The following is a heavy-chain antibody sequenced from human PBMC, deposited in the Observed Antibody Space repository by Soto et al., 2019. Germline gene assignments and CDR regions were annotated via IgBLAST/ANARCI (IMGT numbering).Heavy chain of an antibody. CDR2: INPTTGST. CDR1: RYTFMSYD. CDR3: ARGVSITASGCGPIY. J-gene: IGHJ4*02. V-gene: IGHV1-46*03. Sequence: GASVKVSCKASRYTFMSYDINWVRQATGQGLEWMGVINPTTGSTGYARKFQGGATMTRDTSTSTVYMELSSLSSEDTAVYYCARGVSITASGCGPIYWGPGTLVTVSS. D-gene: IGHD3-10*01.